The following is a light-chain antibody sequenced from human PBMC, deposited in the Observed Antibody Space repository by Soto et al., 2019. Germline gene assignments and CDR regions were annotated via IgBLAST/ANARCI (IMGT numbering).Light chain of an antibody. CDR3: QQYNSYSWT. V-gene: IGKV1-5*03. J-gene: IGKJ1*01. CDR1: QSISSW. CDR2: KAS. Sequence: DIPMTQSPSTLSASVGDRVTITCRASQSISSWLASYQQKPGKAPKLLIYKASSLESGVPSRFSGSGSGTEFTLTISSLQPDDFATYYCQQYNSYSWTFGQGTKVESK.